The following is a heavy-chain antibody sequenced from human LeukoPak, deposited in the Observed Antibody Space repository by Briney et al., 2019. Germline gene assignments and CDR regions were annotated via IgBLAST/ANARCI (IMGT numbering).Heavy chain of an antibody. Sequence: SETLSRTCAVYGGSFSGYYWSWIRQPPGKGLEWIGEINHSGSTNYNPSLKSRVTISVDTSKNQFSLKLSSVTAADTAVYYCARAKTVTTYYFDYWGQGTLVTVSS. CDR1: GGSFSGYY. V-gene: IGHV4-34*01. CDR2: INHSGST. J-gene: IGHJ4*02. CDR3: ARAKTVTTYYFDY. D-gene: IGHD4-11*01.